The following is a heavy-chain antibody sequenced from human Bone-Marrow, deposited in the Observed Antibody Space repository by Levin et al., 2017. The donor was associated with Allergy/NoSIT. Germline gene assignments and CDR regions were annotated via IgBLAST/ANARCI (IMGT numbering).Heavy chain of an antibody. D-gene: IGHD3-10*01. CDR2: IIPIFGTA. CDR1: GGTFSSYA. Sequence: ASVKVSCKASGGTFSSYAISWVRQAPGQGLEWMGGIIPIFGTANYAQKFQGRVTITADKSTSTAAMELSSLRSEDPAVYYCARDSGVGSGSYPQFAYWGQGTLVTVSS. V-gene: IGHV1-69*06. J-gene: IGHJ4*02. CDR3: ARDSGVGSGSYPQFAY.